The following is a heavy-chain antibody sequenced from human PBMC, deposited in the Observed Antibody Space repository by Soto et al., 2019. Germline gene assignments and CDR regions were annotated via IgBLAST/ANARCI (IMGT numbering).Heavy chain of an antibody. CDR2: ISSSSSAI. CDR3: ARDRSPVVVAATSEAFDI. Sequence: GGSLRLSCAASGFTFSSYSMNWVRQAPGKGLEWVSYISSSSSAIYYADSVKGRFTISRDNAKNSLYLQMNSLRDEDTAVYYCARDRSPVVVAATSEAFDIWGQGTMVTVSS. V-gene: IGHV3-48*02. D-gene: IGHD2-15*01. CDR1: GFTFSSYS. J-gene: IGHJ3*02.